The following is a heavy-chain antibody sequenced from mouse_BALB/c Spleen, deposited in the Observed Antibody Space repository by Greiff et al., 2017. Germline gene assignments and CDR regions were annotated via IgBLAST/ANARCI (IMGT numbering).Heavy chain of an antibody. Sequence: EVQLQQSGAELVRPGASVKLSCTASGFNIKDYYMHWVKQRPEQGLEWIGWIDPENGDTEYAPKFQGKATMTADTSSNTAYLQLSSLTSEDTAVYYCNAGGSSGHNWGQGTLVTVSA. J-gene: IGHJ3*01. V-gene: IGHV14-4*02. CDR3: NAGGSSGHN. CDR2: IDPENGDT. CDR1: GFNIKDYY. D-gene: IGHD3-1*01.